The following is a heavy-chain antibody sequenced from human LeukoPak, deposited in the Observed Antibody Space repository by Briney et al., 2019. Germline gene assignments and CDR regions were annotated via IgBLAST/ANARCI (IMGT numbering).Heavy chain of an antibody. D-gene: IGHD2-15*01. J-gene: IGHJ1*01. CDR2: INPNSGGT. CDR1: GYTFTGYY. Sequence: ASVKVSCEASGYTFTGYYMHWVRQAPGQGLEWMGWINPNSGGTNYAQKFQGRVTMTRDTSISTAYMELSRLRSDDTAVYYCARSVSTLGYCSGGSCYSAYFQHWGQGTLVTVSS. CDR3: ARSVSTLGYCSGGSCYSAYFQH. V-gene: IGHV1-2*02.